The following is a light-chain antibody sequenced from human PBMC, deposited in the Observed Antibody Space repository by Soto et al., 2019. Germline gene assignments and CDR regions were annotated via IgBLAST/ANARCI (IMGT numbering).Light chain of an antibody. J-gene: IGLJ3*02. Sequence: QSVLTQPPSVSAAPGQEVTISCSGSSSNIENNYVSWYQHLPGAAPKLLIYDNNKRPSGIPDRFSGSKSGTSATLGITGLQIGDEADYYCATWDSSLSGWVFGGGTKVIVL. CDR3: ATWDSSLSGWV. CDR1: SSNIENNY. V-gene: IGLV1-51*01. CDR2: DNN.